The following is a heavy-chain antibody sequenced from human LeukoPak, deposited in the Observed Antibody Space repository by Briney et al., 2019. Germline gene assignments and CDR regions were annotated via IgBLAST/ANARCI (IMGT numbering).Heavy chain of an antibody. V-gene: IGHV3-48*04. CDR3: ARGLYYDFWSGYYGFDY. J-gene: IGHJ4*02. CDR1: GFTFSSYI. Sequence: PVGSLRPSPAASGFTFSSYIIDCVRQAPGKGLECVSYISISVRPIYYADSVKGRFTISRDNAKNSLSLQMNSLRAEDTAVYYCARGLYYDFWSGYYGFDYWGPGNLVTVSS. CDR2: ISISVRPI. D-gene: IGHD3-3*01.